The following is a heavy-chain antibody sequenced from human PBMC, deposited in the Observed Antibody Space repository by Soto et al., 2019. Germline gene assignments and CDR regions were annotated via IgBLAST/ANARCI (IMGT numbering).Heavy chain of an antibody. CDR1: GGSFSGYY. CDR2: INHSGST. V-gene: IGHV4-34*01. D-gene: IGHD2-15*01. J-gene: IGHJ4*02. CDR3: ARSPSTARRPGIVVVVAATSRYFDY. Sequence: QVQLQQWGAGLLKPSETLSLTCAVYGGSFSGYYWSWIRQPPGKGLEWIGEINHSGSTNYNPSLKSRVTISVDTSKNQFSLKLSSVTAADTAVYYCARSPSTARRPGIVVVVAATSRYFDYWGQGTLVTVS.